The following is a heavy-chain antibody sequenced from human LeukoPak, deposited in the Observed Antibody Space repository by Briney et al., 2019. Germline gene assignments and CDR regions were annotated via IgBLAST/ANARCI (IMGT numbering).Heavy chain of an antibody. D-gene: IGHD6-13*01. Sequence: PSETLSLTCTVSGGSISSGSYYWSWIRQPAGKGLEWIGEINHSGSTNYNPSLKSRVTISVDTSKNQFSLKLSSVTAADTAVYYCARGHLRSSSWYSVLAFDIWGQGTMVTVSS. CDR2: INHSGST. J-gene: IGHJ3*02. CDR1: GGSISSGSYY. V-gene: IGHV4-61*10. CDR3: ARGHLRSSSWYSVLAFDI.